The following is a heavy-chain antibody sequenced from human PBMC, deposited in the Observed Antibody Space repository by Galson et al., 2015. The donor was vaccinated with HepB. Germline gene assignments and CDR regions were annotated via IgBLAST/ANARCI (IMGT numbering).Heavy chain of an antibody. CDR1: GGTFSSYA. D-gene: IGHD1-26*01. CDR3: ARGEWELHHAFDI. J-gene: IGHJ3*02. Sequence: SVKVSCKASGGTFSSYAISWVRQAPGQGLEWMGRIIPILGIANYAQKFQGRVTITADKSTSTAYMELSSLRSEDTAVYYCARGEWELHHAFDIWGQGTMVTVSS. CDR2: IIPILGIA. V-gene: IGHV1-69*04.